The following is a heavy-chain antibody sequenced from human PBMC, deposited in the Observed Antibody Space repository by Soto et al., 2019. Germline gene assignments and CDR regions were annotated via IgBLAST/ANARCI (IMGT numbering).Heavy chain of an antibody. CDR1: GLTFDDYA. CDR2: ISWNSERI. J-gene: IGHJ4*02. D-gene: IGHD1-1*01. CDR3: VSGRSDDRQFDY. V-gene: IGHV3-9*01. Sequence: GGSLRLSCAASGLTFDDYAMHWVRQVPGKGMEWVSGISWNSERIGYADSVEGRFTVSRDNAEKSLYLQMKTLRAEDTAFYYCVSGRSDDRQFDYWGQGTLVTVSS.